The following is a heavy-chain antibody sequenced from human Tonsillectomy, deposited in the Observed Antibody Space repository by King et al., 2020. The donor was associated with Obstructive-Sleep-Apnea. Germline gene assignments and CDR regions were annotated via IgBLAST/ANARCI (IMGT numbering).Heavy chain of an antibody. Sequence: VQLVESGGGLVQPGGSLRLSCAASGFTFSSYDMHWVRQAAGKGLEWGSAIGTAGDTYYPGSVKGRFTIYRENAKNSLYLQMNSLRAGDTAVYYCARRAGGSGSWEYYVDYWGQGTLVTVSS. D-gene: IGHD3-10*01. J-gene: IGHJ4*02. CDR2: IGTAGDT. CDR3: ARRAGGSGSWEYYVDY. V-gene: IGHV3-13*01. CDR1: GFTFSSYD.